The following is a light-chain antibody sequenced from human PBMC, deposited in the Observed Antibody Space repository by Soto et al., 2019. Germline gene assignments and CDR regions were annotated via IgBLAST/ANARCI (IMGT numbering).Light chain of an antibody. CDR2: DTS. CDR3: HQYNNWPRT. V-gene: IGKV3D-15*01. CDR1: QSVGSN. J-gene: IGKJ1*01. Sequence: EVVMTQSPDTLSVSPGERATLSCRASQSVGSNLAWYQQKPGQAPRLLIYDTSTRATGIPVRFSGSGFGTELTLTISSLQSEDFAVYFCHQYNNWPRTFGQGTKVYIK.